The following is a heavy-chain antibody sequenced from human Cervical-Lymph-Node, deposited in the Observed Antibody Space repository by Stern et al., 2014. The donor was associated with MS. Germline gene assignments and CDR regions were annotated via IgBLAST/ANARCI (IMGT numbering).Heavy chain of an antibody. CDR3: ATHRGRVTYYYGLDV. Sequence: DQLVESGAEVKKPGASVKVSCKVSGYTLTAMSMHWVRQAPGKGLEWMGGSDPQHGETVYAQKIQGRVTMAEDRSTDTAYMELTSLRSDDTAVYYCATHRGRVTYYYGLDVWGQGTTVTVSS. CDR1: GYTLTAMS. CDR2: SDPQHGET. V-gene: IGHV1-24*01. J-gene: IGHJ6*02. D-gene: IGHD2-21*02.